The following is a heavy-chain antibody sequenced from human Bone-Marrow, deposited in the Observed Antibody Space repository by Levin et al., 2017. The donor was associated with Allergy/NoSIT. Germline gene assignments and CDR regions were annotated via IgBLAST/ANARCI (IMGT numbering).Heavy chain of an antibody. CDR1: GDSIASGSFS. J-gene: IGHJ3*01. CDR3: ARMTSTISYTNVLDV. V-gene: IGHV4-30-2*01. D-gene: IGHD2-2*01. Sequence: SETLSLTCAVSGDSIASGSFSWSWIRQPPGKGLEWIAYIHHSESALYNPSLKSRVTVSLDRSKNQFSLSLTSVTAAHTAIYYCARMTSTISYTNVLDVWGQGRPVTVSS. CDR2: IHHSESA.